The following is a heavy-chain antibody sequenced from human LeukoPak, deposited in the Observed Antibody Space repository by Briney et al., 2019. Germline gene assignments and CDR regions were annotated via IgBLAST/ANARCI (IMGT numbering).Heavy chain of an antibody. CDR3: ARVSAPGTSGWYFGY. D-gene: IGHD6-19*01. CDR2: ISTSSNRI. Sequence: GGSLRLSCAASGFTFSSYGMNWVRQAPGKGLESVSYISTSSNRIDYADSVKGRFTMSRDNAKNLLYLQMNSLRDEDTAMYYCARVSAPGTSGWYFGYWGQGTLVTVFS. V-gene: IGHV3-48*02. CDR1: GFTFSSYG. J-gene: IGHJ4*02.